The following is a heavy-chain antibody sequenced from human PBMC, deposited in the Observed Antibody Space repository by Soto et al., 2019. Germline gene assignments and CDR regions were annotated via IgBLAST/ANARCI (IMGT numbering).Heavy chain of an antibody. CDR3: ARLTSNGDYGEILDY. D-gene: IGHD4-17*01. J-gene: IGHJ4*02. CDR1: GGSISSSSYY. CDR2: IYYSGST. Sequence: QLQLQESGPGLVKPSETLSLTCTVSGGSISSSSYYWGWIRQPPGNGLEWIGSIYYSGSTYYNPSLKSRVTISVDTSKNQFSLKLSSVTAADTAVYYCARLTSNGDYGEILDYWGQGTLVTVSS. V-gene: IGHV4-39*01.